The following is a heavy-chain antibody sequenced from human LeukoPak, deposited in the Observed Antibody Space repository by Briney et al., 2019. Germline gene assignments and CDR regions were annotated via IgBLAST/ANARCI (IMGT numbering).Heavy chain of an antibody. V-gene: IGHV3-7*01. Sequence: GGSLRLSCAASGFTFSSYWMSWVRQAPGKGLEWVANIKQGGSEKYYVDSVKGRFTISRDNAKNSLYLQMNSLRAEDTAVYYCARDFFGVVTIDAFDIWGQGTMVTVSS. CDR1: GFTFSSYW. CDR2: IKQGGSEK. D-gene: IGHD3-3*01. J-gene: IGHJ3*02. CDR3: ARDFFGVVTIDAFDI.